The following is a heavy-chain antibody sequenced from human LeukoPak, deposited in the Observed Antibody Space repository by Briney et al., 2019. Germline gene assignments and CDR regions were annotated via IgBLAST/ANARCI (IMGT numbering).Heavy chain of an antibody. CDR1: GFSFSRYG. D-gene: IGHD2-8*01. V-gene: IGHV3-30*02. J-gene: IGHJ6*03. Sequence: PGGSLRLSCAASGFSFSRYGMHWVRQAPGKGLEWVAYIQYDGSNEQYANSVKDRFSISRDSSKNTLYLQMNSLRAEDTAVYYCAKDRCSNGIGCFYYYMDVWGKGTTVTISS. CDR2: IQYDGSNE. CDR3: AKDRCSNGIGCFYYYMDV.